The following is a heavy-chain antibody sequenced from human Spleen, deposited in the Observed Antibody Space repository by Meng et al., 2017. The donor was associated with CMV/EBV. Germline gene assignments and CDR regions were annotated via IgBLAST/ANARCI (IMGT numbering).Heavy chain of an antibody. CDR3: ASIWGGIVAP. CDR1: GGTFSSYA. Sequence: VSCKASGGTFSSYAINWVRQAPGQGLEWMGGIIPIFGTANSAQKFQGRVTITTDESTSTAYMELSSLRSEDTAVYYCASIWGGIVAPWGQGTLVTVSS. J-gene: IGHJ5*02. D-gene: IGHD3-16*02. V-gene: IGHV1-69*05. CDR2: IIPIFGTA.